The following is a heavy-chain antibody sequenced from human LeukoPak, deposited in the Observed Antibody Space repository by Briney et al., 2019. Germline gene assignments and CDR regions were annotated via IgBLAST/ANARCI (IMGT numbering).Heavy chain of an antibody. D-gene: IGHD2-15*01. CDR1: GYTFTSYY. CDR2: INPSGGST. CDR3: ARAGTCSGGSCYSFVGEPHNWFDP. J-gene: IGHJ5*02. V-gene: IGHV1-46*01. Sequence: GASVKVSCKASGYTFTSYYMHWVRQAPGQGLEWMGIINPSGGSTSYAQKFQGRVTMTRDTSTSTVYMELSSLRSEDTAVYYCARAGTCSGGSCYSFVGEPHNWFDPWGQGTLVTVSS.